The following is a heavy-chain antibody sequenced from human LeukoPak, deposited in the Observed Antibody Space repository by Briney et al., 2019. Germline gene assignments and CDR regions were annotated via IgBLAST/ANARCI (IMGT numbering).Heavy chain of an antibody. CDR2: LGTDGTYI. V-gene: IGHV3-74*01. CDR1: GFNLRDYW. D-gene: IGHD4-11*01. Sequence: GGSLRLSCAASGFNLRDYWMHWVRQAPGKGLVWVSRLGTDGTYINYAGYVQGRFTTSRDNAKNTLYLQMDILRAEDTSFYYCVRDPSNSGHWFDLWGQGTLVTVSS. CDR3: VRDPSNSGHWFDL. J-gene: IGHJ5*02.